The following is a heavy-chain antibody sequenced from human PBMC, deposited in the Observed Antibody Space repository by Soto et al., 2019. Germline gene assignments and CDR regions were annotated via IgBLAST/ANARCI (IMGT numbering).Heavy chain of an antibody. V-gene: IGHV4-39*01. CDR2: IYYGGST. J-gene: IGHJ6*02. CDR3: AGGDYYHSSGYYFYYYTMDV. Sequence: SETLSLTCTVSGGSIISSSYYWVWIRQPPGKGLEWIGSIYYGGSTYYNPSLKSRVTISVETSKSQFSLKLSSVTAADTAVYYCAGGDYYHSSGYYFYYYTMDVWGQGTTVTVSS. D-gene: IGHD3-22*01. CDR1: GGSIISSSYY.